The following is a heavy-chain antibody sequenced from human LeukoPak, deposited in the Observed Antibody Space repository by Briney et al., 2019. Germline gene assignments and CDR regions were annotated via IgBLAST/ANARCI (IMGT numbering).Heavy chain of an antibody. CDR2: ISYSGNT. V-gene: IGHV4-59*01. J-gene: IGHJ4*01. CDR3: ARESDTSGPIDY. CDR1: GGSIRSYY. D-gene: IGHD3-22*01. Sequence: PSETLSLTCIVSGGSIRSYYWSWIRQTPGKGLEWIGYISYSGNTNYNPSLKSRVTMSVDTSKNQFSLKLTSVTAADTAVYFCARESDTSGPIDYWGQEGWSPSPQ.